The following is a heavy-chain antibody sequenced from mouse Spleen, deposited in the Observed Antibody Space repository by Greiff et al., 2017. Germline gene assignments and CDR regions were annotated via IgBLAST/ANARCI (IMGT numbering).Heavy chain of an antibody. J-gene: IGHJ2*01. CDR1: GFTFSDYG. CDR3: ARGPGYDVDY. D-gene: IGHD2-2*01. V-gene: IGHV5-17*01. CDR2: ISSGSSTI. Sequence: EVMLVESGGGLVKPGGSLKLSCAASGFTFSDYGMHWVRQAPEKGLEWVAYISSGSSTIYYADTVKGRFTISRDNAKNTLFLQMTSLRSEDTAMYYCARGPGYDVDYWGQGTTLTVSS.